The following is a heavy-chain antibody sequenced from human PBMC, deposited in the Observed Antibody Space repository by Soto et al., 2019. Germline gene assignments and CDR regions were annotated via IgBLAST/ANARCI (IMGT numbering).Heavy chain of an antibody. CDR2: INPSGGST. Sequence: ASVKVSCKASGYTFTSYYMHWVRQAPGQGLEWMGIINPSGGSTSYAQKFQGRVTMTRDTSTSTVYMELSSLRSEDTAVYYCARGLTPRPMPSYSSSRFDTWGQGTLVNVSS. CDR1: GYTFTSYY. D-gene: IGHD6-6*01. V-gene: IGHV1-46*03. CDR3: ARGLTPRPMPSYSSSRFDT. J-gene: IGHJ5*02.